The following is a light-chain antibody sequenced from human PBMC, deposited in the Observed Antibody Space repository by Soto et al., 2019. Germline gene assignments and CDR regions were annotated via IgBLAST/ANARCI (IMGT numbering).Light chain of an antibody. J-gene: IGLJ2*01. CDR3: CSYTSKSSLI. CDR1: MRDVGAYNL. V-gene: IGLV2-14*01. CDR2: EVR. Sequence: QSVLTQPASVSGSPGQSITISCAGTMRDVGAYNLVSWYQQHPGRAPQLIIYEVRNRPSGISFRFSGSKSGNTASLTISGLQAEDEADYYCCSYTSKSSLIFGGGTNVTVL.